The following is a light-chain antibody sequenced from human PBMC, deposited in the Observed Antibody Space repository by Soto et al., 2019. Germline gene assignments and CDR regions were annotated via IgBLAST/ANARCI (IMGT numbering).Light chain of an antibody. Sequence: EIVMTQSPATLSVSPGERATLSCRASQSVSSNLAWYQQKPGQAPRLLIYGASTRDTGIPARFSGSGSGTKFTLTISSLQSEDFAVYYCQQYNNWPLLTFGGGTKVDIK. CDR2: GAS. CDR1: QSVSSN. V-gene: IGKV3-15*01. CDR3: QQYNNWPLLT. J-gene: IGKJ4*01.